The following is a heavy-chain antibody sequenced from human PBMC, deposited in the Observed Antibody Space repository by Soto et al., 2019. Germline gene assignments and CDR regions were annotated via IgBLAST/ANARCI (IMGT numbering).Heavy chain of an antibody. CDR2: IFDSGST. CDR1: GGSISSYY. D-gene: IGHD6-13*01. CDR3: ARVGAAAAPGYFDY. J-gene: IGHJ4*02. Sequence: SETLSLTCTVSGGSISSYYWSWIRQPPGKGLEWIGNIFDSGSTNYNPSLKSRVTISVDTSKNQFSLKVRSVTAADTAVYYCARVGAAAAPGYFDYWSQGTPVTVSS. V-gene: IGHV4-59*01.